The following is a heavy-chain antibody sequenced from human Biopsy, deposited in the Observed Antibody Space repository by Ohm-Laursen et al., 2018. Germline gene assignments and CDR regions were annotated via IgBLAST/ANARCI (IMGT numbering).Heavy chain of an antibody. CDR2: ISPSVATT. D-gene: IGHD5-24*01. J-gene: IGHJ6*02. Sequence: SSVKVSCKASGNTFATYHIHWVRQAPGQGLEWMGVISPSVATTSFSQKFQGRITMTRDTSTGTVYMDLNSLGSEDTAVYYWARAGVGSDGTDSYYYGMDVWGPGTTVTVSS. CDR1: GNTFATYH. V-gene: IGHV1-46*01. CDR3: ARAGVGSDGTDSYYYGMDV.